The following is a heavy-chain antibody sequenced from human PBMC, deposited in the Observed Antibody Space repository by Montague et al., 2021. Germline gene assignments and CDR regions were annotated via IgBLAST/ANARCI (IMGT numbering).Heavy chain of an antibody. J-gene: IGHJ2*01. CDR2: IIPSDNT. D-gene: IGHD2-21*02. CDR3: ARGPYCAGGDCYERRRNSWYFDL. CDR1: GGSSGGSFSGYF. V-gene: IGHV4-34*01. Sequence: SETLSLTCAVSGGSSGGSFSGYFWTWLRQPPGKALEWIGGIIPSDNTNYSPSLKIRVTMSINTSKHQFYLRLRSVTAADTAAYYCARGPYCAGGDCYERRRNSWYFDLWGRGTLVTVSS.